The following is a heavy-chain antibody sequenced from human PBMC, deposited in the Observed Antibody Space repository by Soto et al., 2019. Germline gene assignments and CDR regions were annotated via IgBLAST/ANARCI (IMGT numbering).Heavy chain of an antibody. V-gene: IGHV3-23*01. CDR1: GFTFSSYA. CDR2: ISGSGGAT. J-gene: IGHJ6*02. CDR3: AKALRQNCGMDV. Sequence: GGSLRPSFAASGFTFSSYAMYWVRQAPGKGLEWVSSISGSGGATYYADSVKGRFTISRDNSKNTLYLQMNSLRAEDTAVYYCAKALRQNCGMDVWGQGTTVTVSS.